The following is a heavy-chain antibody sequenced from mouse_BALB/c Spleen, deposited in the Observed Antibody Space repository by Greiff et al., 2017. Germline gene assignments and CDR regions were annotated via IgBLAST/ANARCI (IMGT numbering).Heavy chain of an antibody. CDR2: ISSGGST. V-gene: IGHV5-6-5*01. D-gene: IGHD2-4*01. Sequence: EVQGVESGGGLVKPGGSLKLSCAASGFTFSSYAMSWVRQTPEKRLEWVASISSGGSTYYPDSVKGRFTISRDNARNILYLQMSSLRSEDTAMYYCALYYDYDSWFAYCGQGTLVTVSA. CDR3: ALYYDYDSWFAY. J-gene: IGHJ3*01. CDR1: GFTFSSYA.